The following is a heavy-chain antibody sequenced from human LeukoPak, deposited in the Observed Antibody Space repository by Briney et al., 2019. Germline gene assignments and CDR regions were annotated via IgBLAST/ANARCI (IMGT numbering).Heavy chain of an antibody. CDR3: ARDFEDVGYFDY. J-gene: IGHJ4*02. CDR1: GFTFSSYS. Sequence: GGSLRLSCAASGFTFSSYSMNWVRQAPGKGLEWVSSISSSSSYIYYADSVKGRFTISRDNAKNSLYLQMNSLRAEDTAVYYCARDFEDVGYFDYWGQGTLVTVSS. D-gene: IGHD3-9*01. CDR2: ISSSSSYI. V-gene: IGHV3-21*01.